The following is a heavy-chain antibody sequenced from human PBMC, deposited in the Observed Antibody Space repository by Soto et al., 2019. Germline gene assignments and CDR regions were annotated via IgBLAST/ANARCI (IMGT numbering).Heavy chain of an antibody. V-gene: IGHV4-39*01. CDR1: GDSISSDNYY. CDR3: ARHPGYAVPTVYATHYFNY. Sequence: QLQLQESGPGLVKPSETLSLTCTVSGDSISSDNYYCGWIRQPPGKGLEWIGSIYYTGSTYYNPSLKSRVTMSVDTSMSQFSLKLRSVTAADTAVYYCARHPGYAVPTVYATHYFNYWGQGILVTVST. J-gene: IGHJ4*02. D-gene: IGHD2-8*01. CDR2: IYYTGST.